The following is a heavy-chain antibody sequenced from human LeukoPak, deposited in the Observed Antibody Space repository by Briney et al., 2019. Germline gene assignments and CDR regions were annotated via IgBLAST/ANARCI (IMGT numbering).Heavy chain of an antibody. J-gene: IGHJ4*02. CDR1: GFTVINTY. Sequence: GGPLRLSCAASGFTVINTYMTWVRQAPGKGLEWVSNIYTGCATYYTDSVKGRFTVSRDSSKNTLFLQMNSLREADTAVYYCARAVLSGGFDRWGQGALVTVSS. D-gene: IGHD3-16*01. CDR2: IYTGCAT. CDR3: ARAVLSGGFDR. V-gene: IGHV3-66*01.